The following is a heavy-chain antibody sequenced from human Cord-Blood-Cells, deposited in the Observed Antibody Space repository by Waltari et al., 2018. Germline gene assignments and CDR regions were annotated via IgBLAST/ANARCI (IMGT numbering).Heavy chain of an antibody. J-gene: IGHJ4*02. Sequence: SGGSISSGGYYWSWIRQHPGKGLEWIGYIYYSGSTYYNPSLKSRVTISVDTSKNQFSLKLSSVTAADTAMYYCAGAVYCSSTSCFDYWGQGTLVTVSS. V-gene: IGHV4-31*02. CDR2: IYYSGST. CDR3: AGAVYCSSTSCFDY. CDR1: GGSISSGGYY. D-gene: IGHD2-2*01.